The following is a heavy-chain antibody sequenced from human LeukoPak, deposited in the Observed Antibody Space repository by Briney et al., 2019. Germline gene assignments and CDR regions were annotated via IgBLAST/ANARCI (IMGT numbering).Heavy chain of an antibody. D-gene: IGHD3-22*01. CDR2: ISGSVEST. CDR3: AKGTRSGYLKADY. Sequence: PGGSLRLSCAASGFTFSSYAMSWVRQAPGKGLEWVSTISGSVESTYYADSVKGRFTISRDNSKNTLYLQMNSLRAEDTAVYYCAKGTRSGYLKADYWGQGTLVTVSS. V-gene: IGHV3-23*01. CDR1: GFTFSSYA. J-gene: IGHJ4*02.